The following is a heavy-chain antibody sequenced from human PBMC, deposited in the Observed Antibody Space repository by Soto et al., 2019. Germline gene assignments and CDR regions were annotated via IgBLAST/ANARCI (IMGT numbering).Heavy chain of an antibody. CDR1: GFSFNTFV. Sequence: GGSLRLSCTASGFSFNTFVMHWVRQAPGKGLEWVAAIWYDESNKYYADSVKGRFTISRDNSKNTLYLQMNSLRAEDTAVYYCAKDLRRYCTNPDYWGQGTLVTVSS. V-gene: IGHV3-33*06. J-gene: IGHJ4*02. D-gene: IGHD2-8*01. CDR3: AKDLRRYCTNPDY. CDR2: IWYDESNK.